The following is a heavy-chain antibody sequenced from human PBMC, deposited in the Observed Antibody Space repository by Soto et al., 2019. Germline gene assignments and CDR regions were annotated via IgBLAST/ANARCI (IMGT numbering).Heavy chain of an antibody. CDR2: LNSDTGNT. V-gene: IGHV1-3*01. CDR1: GFTFSDNL. CDR3: ARDRHSVGSRANDAFDV. Sequence: VQSGAELQKPGASVNISCTASGFTFSDNLINWVRQAPGQGLEWMGWLNSDTGNTRYSETFQGRVTISRHSSASMAYLELSDLAYEDTALYFCARDRHSVGSRANDAFDVWGQGKMITVSS. D-gene: IGHD5-18*01. J-gene: IGHJ3*01.